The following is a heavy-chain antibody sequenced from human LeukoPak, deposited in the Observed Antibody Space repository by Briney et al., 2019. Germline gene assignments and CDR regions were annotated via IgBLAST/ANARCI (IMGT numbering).Heavy chain of an antibody. CDR2: FDPEDGET. V-gene: IGHV1-24*01. D-gene: IGHD1-26*01. J-gene: IGHJ3*02. Sequence: EAPVKVSCKVSGYTLTELSMHWVRQAPGKGLEWMGGFDPEDGETIYAQKFQGRVTMTEDTSTDTAYMELSSLRSEDTAVYYCATENRVGAYWSLAFDIWGQGTMVTVSS. CDR3: ATENRVGAYWSLAFDI. CDR1: GYTLTELS.